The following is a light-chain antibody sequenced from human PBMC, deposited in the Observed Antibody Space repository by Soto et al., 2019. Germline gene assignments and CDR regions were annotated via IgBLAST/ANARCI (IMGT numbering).Light chain of an antibody. CDR1: SSDVGGYNY. CDR2: DVS. J-gene: IGLJ1*01. CDR3: HSYAATNTFV. V-gene: IGLV2-11*01. Sequence: QSALTQPASVSGSPGQSITISCTGTSSDVGGYNYVSWYQQYPGKAPKLMIYDVSKRPSGVPARFSGSKSGNTASLTISGLQADDEADYYCHSYAATNTFVFGTGTKVTV.